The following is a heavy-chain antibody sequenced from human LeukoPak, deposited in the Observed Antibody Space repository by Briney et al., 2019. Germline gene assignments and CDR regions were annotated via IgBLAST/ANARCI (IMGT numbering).Heavy chain of an antibody. D-gene: IGHD4-23*01. CDR2: ISAYNGNT. CDR1: GYTFTSYG. Sequence: ASVKVSCKASGYTFTSYGISWVRRAPGQGLEWMGWISAYNGNTNYAQKLQGRVTMTTDTSTSTAYMELRSLRSDDTAVYYCARDDIASPSLGGDYWGQGTLVTVSS. V-gene: IGHV1-18*01. J-gene: IGHJ4*02. CDR3: ARDDIASPSLGGDY.